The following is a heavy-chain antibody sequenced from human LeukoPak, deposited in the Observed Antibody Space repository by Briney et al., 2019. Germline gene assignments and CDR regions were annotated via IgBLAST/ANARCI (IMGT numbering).Heavy chain of an antibody. CDR3: ARDLGYCRSTSCHDAFDI. CDR2: INPNSGGR. Sequence: ASVKVSCKASGYTFTGNYMHWVRQAPGQGLEWMGWINPNSGGRNYAQKFQGRVTMTRDTAISPAHMELSRLRSDDTAVYYCARDLGYCRSTSCHDAFDIWGQGTMVTVSS. D-gene: IGHD2-2*01. CDR1: GYTFTGNY. J-gene: IGHJ3*02. V-gene: IGHV1-2*02.